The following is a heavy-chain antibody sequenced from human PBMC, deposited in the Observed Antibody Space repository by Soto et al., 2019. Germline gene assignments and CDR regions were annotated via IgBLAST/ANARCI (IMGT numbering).Heavy chain of an antibody. CDR3: AKDHAVTTHY. D-gene: IGHD4-17*01. J-gene: IGHJ4*02. CDR2: ISYDGSNK. CDR1: GFTFSSYG. Sequence: QVQLVESGGGVVQPGRSLRLSCAASGFTFSSYGMHWVRQAPGKGLEWVAVISYDGSNKYYADSVKGRFTISRDNSKNTLYLQMNRLRAEDTAVYYCAKDHAVTTHYWGQGTLVTVSS. V-gene: IGHV3-30*18.